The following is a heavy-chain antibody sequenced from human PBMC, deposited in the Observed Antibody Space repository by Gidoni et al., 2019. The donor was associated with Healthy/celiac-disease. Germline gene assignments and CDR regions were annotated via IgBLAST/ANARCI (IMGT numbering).Heavy chain of an antibody. CDR1: GFPFRSYG. V-gene: IGHV3-30*18. J-gene: IGHJ2*01. CDR3: AKEAEETGAHFTYWYFDL. Sequence: QVQLVESGGGVVQPGRSLRLSCAASGFPFRSYGMHWVRQAPGKGLEWVAVISYDGSNKYYADSVKGRFTISRDNSKNTLYLQMNSLRAEDTAVYYCAKEAEETGAHFTYWYFDLWGRGTLVTVSS. CDR2: ISYDGSNK. D-gene: IGHD7-27*01.